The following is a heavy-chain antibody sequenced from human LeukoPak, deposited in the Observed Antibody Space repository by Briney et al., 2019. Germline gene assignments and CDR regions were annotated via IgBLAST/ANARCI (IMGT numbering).Heavy chain of an antibody. CDR2: IRYDGSNK. J-gene: IGHJ4*02. V-gene: IGHV3-30*02. CDR3: AKDLSKELLYRRAKYYFDY. Sequence: GGSLRLSCAASGFTFSSYGMHWVRQAPGKGLEWVSFIRYDGSNKYYADSVKGRFTISRDSSKNTLYLQMSSLRAEDTAVYYCAKDLSKELLYRRAKYYFDYWGQGTLVTVSS. CDR1: GFTFSSYG. D-gene: IGHD3-3*01.